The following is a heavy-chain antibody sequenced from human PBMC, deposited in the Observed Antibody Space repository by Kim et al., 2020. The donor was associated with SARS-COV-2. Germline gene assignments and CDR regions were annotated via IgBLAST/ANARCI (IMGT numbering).Heavy chain of an antibody. CDR1: GFTFSSFA. J-gene: IGHJ3*02. Sequence: GGSLRLSCAASGFTFSSFAMHWVRQAPGKGLEWVAFISYDGSNKYYADSVKGRFTISRDNSKNTLYLQMNSLRAEDTAVYYCASPAFDIWGQGTMVTVSS. CDR3: ASPAFDI. CDR2: ISYDGSNK. V-gene: IGHV3-30*04.